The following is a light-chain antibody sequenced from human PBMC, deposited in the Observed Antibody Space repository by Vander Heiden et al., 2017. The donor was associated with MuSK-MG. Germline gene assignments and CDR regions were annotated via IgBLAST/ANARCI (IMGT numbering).Light chain of an antibody. V-gene: IGLV6-57*04. CDR1: SDSIASKY. Sequence: FMLTQPHSVSESPGKTVTISCTRSSDSIASKYVQWYQQRPGSAPTTVIYEDNQRPSGVPDRFSGSVDSSSNSASLTISGLKTEDEADYYCQSYDNDNYMVFGGGTKVTVL. CDR3: QSYDNDNYMV. J-gene: IGLJ2*01. CDR2: EDN.